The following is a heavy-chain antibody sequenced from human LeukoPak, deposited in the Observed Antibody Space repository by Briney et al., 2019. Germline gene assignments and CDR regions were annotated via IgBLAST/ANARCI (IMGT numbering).Heavy chain of an antibody. Sequence: QTGGSLSLSCAASGFTFSNYWMNWVRQAPGKGLEWVVNIEQDGGEKNYVDSVKGRFTISRDNAKNSPYLQMNSLRAEDTAVYYCAGGLGWLIDYWGQGTLVTVSS. D-gene: IGHD2-15*01. CDR2: IEQDGGEK. CDR3: AGGLGWLIDY. V-gene: IGHV3-7*04. J-gene: IGHJ4*02. CDR1: GFTFSNYW.